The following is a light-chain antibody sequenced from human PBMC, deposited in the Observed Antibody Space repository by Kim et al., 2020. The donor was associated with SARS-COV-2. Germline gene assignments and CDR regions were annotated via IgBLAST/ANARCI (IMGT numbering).Light chain of an antibody. CDR3: GTRDADVFAV. Sequence: QSVLTQTPSVSAAPGQNIIISCSGTSSNIGQESVAWYQQLPGKAPKLLIYHSNQRASGIPDRFSGSKSGSSANLGITGIQAGDEADYYCGTRDADVFAVFGTGTKVTVL. J-gene: IGLJ1*01. V-gene: IGLV1-51*01. CDR1: SSNIGQES. CDR2: HSN.